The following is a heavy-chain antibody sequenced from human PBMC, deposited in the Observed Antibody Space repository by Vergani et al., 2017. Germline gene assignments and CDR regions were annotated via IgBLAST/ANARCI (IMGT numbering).Heavy chain of an antibody. J-gene: IGHJ4*02. CDR2: FQGSGNS. D-gene: IGHD5-24*01. Sequence: QVRLQESGPGLVKPSETLSLTCTVSGASVSSSVSSSGYSWGWLRQPPGKGLEWIGRFQGSGNSTYNPSLKSRVTISLDTSKNQFSLKLSSVTAADTALYYCASERRDGYNPFDTWGQGTLVTVSS. V-gene: IGHV4-61*08. CDR3: ASERRDGYNPFDT. CDR1: GASVSSSVSSSGYS.